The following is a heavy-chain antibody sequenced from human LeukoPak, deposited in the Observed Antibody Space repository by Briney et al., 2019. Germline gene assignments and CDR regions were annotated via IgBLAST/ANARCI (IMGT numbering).Heavy chain of an antibody. D-gene: IGHD2-2*01. Sequence: PSETLSLTCAVYGGSLSGYYWSWIRQPPGKGLEWIGEINHSGSTNYNPSLKSRVTISVDTSKNQFSLKLSSVTAADTAVHYCALEVVPAAVGWFDPWGQGTLVTVSS. CDR3: ALEVVPAAVGWFDP. CDR2: INHSGST. V-gene: IGHV4-34*01. CDR1: GGSLSGYY. J-gene: IGHJ5*02.